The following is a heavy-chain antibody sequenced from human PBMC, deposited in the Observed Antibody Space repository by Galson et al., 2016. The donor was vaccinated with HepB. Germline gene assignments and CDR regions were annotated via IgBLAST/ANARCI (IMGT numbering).Heavy chain of an antibody. CDR3: ARSDWGSDWYFDL. V-gene: IGHV4-30-2*01. CDR2: IYHSGST. Sequence: TLSLTCTVSSGSITSGGYYWSWIRQPPGKGLEWIGNIYHSGSTYYNPSLKSRVTISVDTSENHFSLKLTSVTAADTAVYYCARSDWGSDWYFDLWGRGTLVIVSS. CDR1: SGSITSGGYY. D-gene: IGHD7-27*01. J-gene: IGHJ2*01.